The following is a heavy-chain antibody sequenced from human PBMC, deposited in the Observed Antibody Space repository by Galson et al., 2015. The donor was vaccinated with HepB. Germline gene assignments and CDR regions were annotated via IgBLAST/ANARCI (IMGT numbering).Heavy chain of an antibody. CDR1: GGTFSSYA. Sequence: SVTVSCKASGGTFSSYAISWVRQAPGQGLEWMGGIIPIFGTANYAQKFQGRVTITADESTSTAYMELSSLRSEDTAVYYCARDGSSGRIYYYYGMDVWGQGTTVTVSS. V-gene: IGHV1-69*13. CDR2: IIPIFGTA. J-gene: IGHJ6*02. D-gene: IGHD6-19*01. CDR3: ARDGSSGRIYYYYGMDV.